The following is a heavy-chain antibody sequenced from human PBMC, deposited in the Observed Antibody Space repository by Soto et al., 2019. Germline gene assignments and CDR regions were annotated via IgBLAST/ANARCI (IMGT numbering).Heavy chain of an antibody. Sequence: SETLSLTCDVYGGSFNGYYWTWIRQPPGKGLEWIVEINHSGSTNYNPSLRSRVTMSVDTSKNQFSLKLTSVTAADTAVYFCARPVWFGNMGYFDSWAREPWSPSPQ. J-gene: IGHJ4*02. V-gene: IGHV4-34*01. CDR2: INHSGST. D-gene: IGHD3-10*01. CDR1: GGSFNGYY. CDR3: ARPVWFGNMGYFDS.